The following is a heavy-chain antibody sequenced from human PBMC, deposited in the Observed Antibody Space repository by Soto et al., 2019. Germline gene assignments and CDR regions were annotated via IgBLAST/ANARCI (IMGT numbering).Heavy chain of an antibody. Sequence: QVQLQESGPGLVKPSGTLSLTCAVSGGSISSSHWWTWVRQSPGKGLEYIGEISHSGTSNSNPSLKSRFTLSVDKSKNHFSLTLTSVTAPDTAVYYCARVVLTITRGAFDAWGQGTLVIVSS. J-gene: IGHJ3*01. CDR3: ARVVLTITRGAFDA. D-gene: IGHD3-9*01. V-gene: IGHV4-4*02. CDR1: GGSISSSHW. CDR2: ISHSGTS.